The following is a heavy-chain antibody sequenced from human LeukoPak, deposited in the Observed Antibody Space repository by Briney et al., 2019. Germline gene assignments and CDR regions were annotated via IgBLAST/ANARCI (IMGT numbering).Heavy chain of an antibody. CDR1: GFTFSDYY. CDR2: ISNGSSTI. J-gene: IGHJ3*02. V-gene: IGHV3-11*01. CDR3: ATQVGTKRGDGFDI. Sequence: TGGSLRLSCAASGFTFSDYYMTWIRQAPGKGLEWVSYISNGSSTIYYADSVKGRFTISRDNAKNSLYLQMNSLRAEDTAVYYCATQVGTKRGDGFDIWGQGTMVTVSS. D-gene: IGHD1-26*01.